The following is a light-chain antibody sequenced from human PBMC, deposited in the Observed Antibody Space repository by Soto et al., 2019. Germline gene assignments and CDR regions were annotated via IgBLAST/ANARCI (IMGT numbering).Light chain of an antibody. CDR2: TAS. CDR3: QQSDTYPLT. J-gene: IGKJ5*01. CDR1: QTISSW. V-gene: IGKV1-5*03. Sequence: DIQLTQSPSTLSGSVGDRVTITCRASQTISSWLAWYQQKPGKAPKLLIYTASTLKSGVPSRFSGSGSGTEFTLTISSLQPDDFATYYCQQSDTYPLTFGQGTRLEIK.